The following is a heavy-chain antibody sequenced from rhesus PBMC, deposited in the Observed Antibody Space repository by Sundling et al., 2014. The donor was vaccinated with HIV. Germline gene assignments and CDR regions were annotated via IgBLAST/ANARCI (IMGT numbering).Heavy chain of an antibody. CDR2: IYGSGGST. CDR1: GGSFISGHW. D-gene: IGHD4-23*01. J-gene: IGHJ4*01. V-gene: IGHV4-93*01. Sequence: QLQLQESGPGLVKPSETLSLTCVVSGGSFISGHWWSWIRQSPGTGLEWIGGIYGSGGSTDYSPSLKSRVTISTDTSKKQFSLNLSSVTAADTAVYYCARENIVSDFDYWGQGVLVTVSS. CDR3: ARENIVSDFDY.